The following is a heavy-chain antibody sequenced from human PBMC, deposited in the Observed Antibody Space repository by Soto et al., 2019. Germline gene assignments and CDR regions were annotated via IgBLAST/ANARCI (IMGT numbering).Heavy chain of an antibody. D-gene: IGHD2-2*01. J-gene: IGHJ4*02. CDR2: ITGSGGGT. Sequence: EVQLLESGGGLIEPGGSLRLSCVASGFTFSTYATSWVRQAPGKGLEWVSMITGSGGGTYYADSVKGRFSISRDISRNTLYRQMNSLRVEDTAVYYCAKLRGAGSRYLYHFDRWGQGTLVTVSS. CDR3: AKLRGAGSRYLYHFDR. V-gene: IGHV3-23*01. CDR1: GFTFSTYA.